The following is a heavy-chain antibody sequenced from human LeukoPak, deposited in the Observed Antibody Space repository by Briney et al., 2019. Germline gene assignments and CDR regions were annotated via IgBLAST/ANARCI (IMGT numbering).Heavy chain of an antibody. J-gene: IGHJ1*01. V-gene: IGHV4-30-2*01. CDR2: IYHSGST. CDR1: GYSISSGGYY. CDR3: ASPKISMSEYFQH. D-gene: IGHD3-10*02. Sequence: PSETLSLTCTVSGYSISSGGYYWSWIRQPPGKGLEWIGYIYHSGSTYYNPSLKSRVTISVDRSKNQFSLKLSSVTAADTAVYYCASPKISMSEYFQHWGQGTLVIVSS.